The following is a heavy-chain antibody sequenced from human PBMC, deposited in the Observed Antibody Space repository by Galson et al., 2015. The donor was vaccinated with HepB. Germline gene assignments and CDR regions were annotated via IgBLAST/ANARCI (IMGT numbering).Heavy chain of an antibody. CDR2: INHSGST. Sequence: SETLSLTCAVYGGSFSGYYWSWIRQPPGKGLEWIGEINHSGSTNYNPSLKSRVTISVDTSKNQFSLKLSSVTAADTAVYYCARPYGDYLLRAFVIWGQGTMVTVSS. J-gene: IGHJ3*02. CDR1: GGSFSGYY. CDR3: ARPYGDYLLRAFVI. V-gene: IGHV4-34*01. D-gene: IGHD4-17*01.